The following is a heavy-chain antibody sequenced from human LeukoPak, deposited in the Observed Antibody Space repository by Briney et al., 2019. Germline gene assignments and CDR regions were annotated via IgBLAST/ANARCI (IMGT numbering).Heavy chain of an antibody. D-gene: IGHD6-6*01. V-gene: IGHV1-69*13. J-gene: IGHJ3*02. CDR3: ARGQLVRRYVGAFDI. CDR2: IIPIFGTA. CDR1: GYTFTSYD. Sequence: SVKVSCKASGYTFTSYDINWVRQATGQGLEWMGGIIPIFGTANYAQKFQGRVTIIADESTSTAYMELSSLRSEDTAVYYCARGQLVRRYVGAFDIWGQGTMVTVSS.